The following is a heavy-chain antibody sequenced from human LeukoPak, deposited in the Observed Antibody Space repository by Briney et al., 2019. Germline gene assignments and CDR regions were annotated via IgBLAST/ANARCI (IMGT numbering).Heavy chain of an antibody. CDR1: GYTFTSYY. J-gene: IGHJ4*02. V-gene: IGHV1-46*01. D-gene: IGHD6-13*01. Sequence: ASVKVSCKASGYTFTSYYIHWVRQAPGQGLEWMGIINPSGGSTTYAQKFQGRVTMTRDMSTRTLYMELSSLRAEDTALYYCAKGGQGAAAGTFDYWGQGTLVTVSS. CDR3: AKGGQGAAAGTFDY. CDR2: INPSGGST.